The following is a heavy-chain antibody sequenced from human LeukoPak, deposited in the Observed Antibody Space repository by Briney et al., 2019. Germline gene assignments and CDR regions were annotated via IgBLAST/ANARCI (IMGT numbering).Heavy chain of an antibody. CDR2: IYYSGSA. V-gene: IGHV4-59*08. J-gene: IGHJ4*02. CDR1: GGSISSYY. Sequence: SETLSLTCTVSGGSISSYYWSWIRQPPGKGLEWIGYIYYSGSANYNPSLKSRVIISEDTSKNQFSLKLSSVTAADTAVYYCARSRGYSYGTTFLDYWGQGTLVTVSS. D-gene: IGHD5-18*01. CDR3: ARSRGYSYGTTFLDY.